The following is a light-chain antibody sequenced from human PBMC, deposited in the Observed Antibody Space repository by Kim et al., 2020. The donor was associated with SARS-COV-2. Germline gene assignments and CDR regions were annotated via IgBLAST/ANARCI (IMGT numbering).Light chain of an antibody. CDR2: SAS. CDR1: QGIRND. Sequence: AIQMTQSPSSLSTSVGDTVTSTCRASQGIRNDLGWYQQKPGKAPKLLIYSASSLQSGVPSRFSGSGSGTDFTLTISSLQPEDFATYYCLQDYNYPYTFGQGTKLEI. V-gene: IGKV1-6*01. J-gene: IGKJ2*01. CDR3: LQDYNYPYT.